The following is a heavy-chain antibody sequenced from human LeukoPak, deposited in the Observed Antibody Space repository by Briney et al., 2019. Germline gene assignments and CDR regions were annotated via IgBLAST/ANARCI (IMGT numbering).Heavy chain of an antibody. CDR1: GYTFTSYY. CDR3: ARVAVGILYESNLYYFDS. CDR2: INPSGDST. Sequence: ASVKVSCKASGYTFTSYYIHWVRQAPGQGPEWMGIINPSGDSTSYAQKFQGRVTMTRDTSTSTVYMELSSLRSEDTAVYYCARVAVGILYESNLYYFDSWGEGTLVTV. V-gene: IGHV1-46*01. D-gene: IGHD6-13*01. J-gene: IGHJ4*02.